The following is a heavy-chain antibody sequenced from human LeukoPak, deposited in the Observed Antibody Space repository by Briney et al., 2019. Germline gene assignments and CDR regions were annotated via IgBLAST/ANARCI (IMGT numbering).Heavy chain of an antibody. CDR1: GYSISSGYY. Sequence: SETLSLTCTVSGYSISSGYYWGWIRQPPGKGLEWIGSIYHSGRTFYNPSLKSRVTISVDTSKNQFSLKLSSVTAADTAVYYCARSERYFDWQPSYWGQGTLVTVSS. CDR2: IYHSGRT. J-gene: IGHJ4*02. CDR3: ARSERYFDWQPSY. V-gene: IGHV4-38-2*02. D-gene: IGHD3-9*01.